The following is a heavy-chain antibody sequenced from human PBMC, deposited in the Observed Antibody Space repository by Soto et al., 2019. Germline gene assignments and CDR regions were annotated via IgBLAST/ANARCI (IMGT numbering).Heavy chain of an antibody. CDR2: ISSSGSTI. Sequence: QVQLVESGGGLVKPGGSLRLSCAASGFTFSDYYMNWIRQAPGKGLEWVAYISSSGSTIYYADSVKGRFTISRGNARNTLSLQMNNLRAEDTAVYYCARDRDCTRTACLSSAFDHWGQGTLITVSS. V-gene: IGHV3-11*01. CDR3: ARDRDCTRTACLSSAFDH. CDR1: GFTFSDYY. J-gene: IGHJ5*02. D-gene: IGHD2-2*01.